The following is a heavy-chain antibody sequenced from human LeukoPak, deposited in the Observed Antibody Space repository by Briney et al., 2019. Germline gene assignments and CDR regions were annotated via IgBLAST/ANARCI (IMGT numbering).Heavy chain of an antibody. Sequence: SETLSLTCTVSGASISSYYWSWIRQPPGTGLEWIAYIYDSGSTNYNPSLKSRVTTSVDTSKNQFSLMLSSVTAADTAVYFCARHGGGWSFDYWGQGTLVTVSS. D-gene: IGHD6-19*01. CDR2: IYDSGST. CDR3: ARHGGGWSFDY. V-gene: IGHV4-59*08. J-gene: IGHJ4*02. CDR1: GASISSYY.